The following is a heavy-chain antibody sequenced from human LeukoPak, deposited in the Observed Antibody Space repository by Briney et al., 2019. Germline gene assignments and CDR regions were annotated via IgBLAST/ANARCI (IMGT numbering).Heavy chain of an antibody. CDR1: GFSFSSYG. CDR2: IWYDGSNK. V-gene: IGHV3-33*01. Sequence: GGSLRLSCAASGFSFSSYGMHWVRQAPGKGLEWVAVIWYDGSNKYYADSVKGRFTISRDDSKNTLYLQMNSLRAEDTAVYYCARDARPGYSSGWYWYGYYYGMDVWGQGTTVTVSS. CDR3: ARDARPGYSSGWYWYGYYYGMDV. J-gene: IGHJ6*02. D-gene: IGHD6-19*01.